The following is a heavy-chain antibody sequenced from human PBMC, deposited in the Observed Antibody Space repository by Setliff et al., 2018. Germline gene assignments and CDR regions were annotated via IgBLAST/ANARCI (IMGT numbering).Heavy chain of an antibody. CDR2: ISPYSGET. D-gene: IGHD2-21*01. CDR3: TTSRAPRVVLAADFDL. CDR1: AYS. V-gene: IGHV1-18*01. J-gene: IGHJ4*02. Sequence: ASVKVSCKTSAYSFSWVRQAPGQGLEWMGWISPYSGETNNAQKFQDRLSVTADTSSKTIYMELRSLTSDDTAVYFCTTSRAPRVVLAADFDLWGQGTLVTVSS.